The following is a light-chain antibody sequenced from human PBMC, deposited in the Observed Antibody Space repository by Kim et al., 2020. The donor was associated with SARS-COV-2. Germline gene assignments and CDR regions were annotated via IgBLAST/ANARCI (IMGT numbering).Light chain of an antibody. V-gene: IGLV2-8*01. Sequence: SVPSSCAGTSSDVGGYNYVSWYQQHPGKAPKLMIYEVSKRPSGVPDRFSGSKSGNTASLTVSGLQAEDEADYYCSSYAGSNNLVFGGGTQLTVL. CDR1: SSDVGGYNY. J-gene: IGLJ2*01. CDR3: SSYAGSNNLV. CDR2: EVS.